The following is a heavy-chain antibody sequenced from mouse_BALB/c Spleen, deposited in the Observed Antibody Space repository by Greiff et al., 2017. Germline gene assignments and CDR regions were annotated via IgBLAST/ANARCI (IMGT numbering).Heavy chain of an antibody. V-gene: IGHV3-8*02. J-gene: IGHJ4*01. CDR3: ARTAARATLYYAMDY. Sequence: DVMLVESGPSLVKPSQTLSLTCSVTGDSITSCYWNWIRKFPGNKLEYMGYISYSGSTYYNPSLKSRISLTRDTSKNQYYLQLNSVTTEDTATYYCARTAARATLYYAMDYWGQGTSVTVSS. D-gene: IGHD3-1*01. CDR2: ISYSGST. CDR1: GDSITSCY.